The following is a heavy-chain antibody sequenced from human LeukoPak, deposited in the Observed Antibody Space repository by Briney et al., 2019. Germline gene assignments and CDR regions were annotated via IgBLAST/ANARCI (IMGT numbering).Heavy chain of an antibody. V-gene: IGHV4-59*01. Sequence: SETLSPTCTVSGVSISNYYWSWIRQPPGKGLEWIGYIYNGGSTKYNPSHKSRVTISADTSKNQFSLTLSSVTAADTALYYCARESSNHLGGYFDLWGQGTLVTVSS. J-gene: IGHJ4*02. D-gene: IGHD2-15*01. CDR1: GVSISNYY. CDR3: ARESSNHLGGYFDL. CDR2: IYNGGST.